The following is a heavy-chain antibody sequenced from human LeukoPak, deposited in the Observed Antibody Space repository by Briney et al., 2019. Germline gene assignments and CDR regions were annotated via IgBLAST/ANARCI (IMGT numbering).Heavy chain of an antibody. V-gene: IGHV3-23*01. Sequence: RAGGSLRLSCAASGFTFSNYAMSWVRQAPGKGLEWVSAISGSGGSTYYADSVKGRFTISRDNSKNTLYLQMNSLRAEDTAVYYCAKVYRITMIVVVMGQDAFDIWGQGTMVTVSS. CDR1: GFTFSNYA. J-gene: IGHJ3*02. D-gene: IGHD3-22*01. CDR3: AKVYRITMIVVVMGQDAFDI. CDR2: ISGSGGST.